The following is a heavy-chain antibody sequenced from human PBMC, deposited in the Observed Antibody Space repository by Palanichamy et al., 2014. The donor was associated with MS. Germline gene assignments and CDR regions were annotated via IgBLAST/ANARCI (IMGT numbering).Heavy chain of an antibody. CDR3: AKGLAVAGTALSW. Sequence: QLVGGLGGGRRSEPREGPSRLSCAASGFTFSSYGMHWVRQAPGKGLEWVAVISYDGSNKYYADSVKGRFTISRDNSKNTLYLQMNSLRAEDTAVYYCAKGLAVAGTALSWWGQGTLVTVSS. CDR2: ISYDGSNK. J-gene: IGHJ4*02. CDR1: GFTFSSYG. D-gene: IGHD6-19*01. V-gene: IGHV3-30*18.